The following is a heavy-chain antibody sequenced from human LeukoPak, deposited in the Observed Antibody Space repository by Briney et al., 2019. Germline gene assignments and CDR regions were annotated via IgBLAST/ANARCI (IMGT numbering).Heavy chain of an antibody. CDR3: ARVLGKYCSSTSCYVNWFDP. Sequence: ASVKVSCKASGYTFTSYDINWVRQATGQGLEWMGWMNPNSGNTGYAQKFQGRVTITRNTSISTAYMELSRLRSDDTAVYYCARVLGKYCSSTSCYVNWFDPWGQGTLVTVSS. CDR2: MNPNSGNT. V-gene: IGHV1-8*03. D-gene: IGHD2-2*01. J-gene: IGHJ5*02. CDR1: GYTFTSYD.